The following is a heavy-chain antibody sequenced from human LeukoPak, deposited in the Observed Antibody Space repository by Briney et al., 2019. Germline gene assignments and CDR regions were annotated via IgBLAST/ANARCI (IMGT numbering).Heavy chain of an antibody. V-gene: IGHV4-30-2*01. Sequence: SETLSLTCTVSGGSISSGGYYWSWIRQPPGKGLEWVGYIYHSGSTYYNPSLKSRVTISVDRSKNQFSLKLSSVTAADTAVYYCARVVVMHWIDYWGQGTLVTVSS. J-gene: IGHJ4*02. CDR3: ARVVVMHWIDY. CDR1: GGSISSGGYY. CDR2: IYHSGST. D-gene: IGHD3-22*01.